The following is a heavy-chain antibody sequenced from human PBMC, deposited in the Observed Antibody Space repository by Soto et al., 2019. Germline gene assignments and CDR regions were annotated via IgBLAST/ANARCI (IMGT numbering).Heavy chain of an antibody. D-gene: IGHD3-22*01. Sequence: SETLSLTCTVSGGSITSGGHYGGWIRQYPGKGLGWGGHIYDSGNMYFYNPSLKSRVTISADTSRNQFSLSLSSLTAADTAVYYCARVDHRGYFSDLNDFWGQR. CDR3: ARVDHRGYFSDLNDF. J-gene: IGHJ4*02. CDR2: IYDSGNMY. CDR1: GGSITSGGHY. V-gene: IGHV4-31*03.